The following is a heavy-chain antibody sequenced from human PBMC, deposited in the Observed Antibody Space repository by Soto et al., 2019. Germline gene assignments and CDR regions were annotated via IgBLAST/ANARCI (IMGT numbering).Heavy chain of an antibody. CDR1: GYTFTSYG. D-gene: IGHD3-10*01. Sequence: QVPLVQSGAEVKKPGASVKVSYKASGYTFTSYGISWVRQAPGQGLEWMGWISAYNGNTNYAQKLQGRVTMTTDTSTRTAYMELRSLRSDDTAVYYCARGTDGSESYYHYYCYMDVLGKGTTVTVSS. J-gene: IGHJ6*03. V-gene: IGHV1-18*01. CDR3: ARGTDGSESYYHYYCYMDV. CDR2: ISAYNGNT.